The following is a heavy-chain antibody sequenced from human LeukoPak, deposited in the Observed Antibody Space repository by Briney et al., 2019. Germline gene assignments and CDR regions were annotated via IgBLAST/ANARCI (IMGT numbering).Heavy chain of an antibody. V-gene: IGHV1-24*01. CDR1: GYTLTELS. D-gene: IGHD6-19*01. CDR2: FDPEDGET. CDR3: ATGVESSGWPLGDY. Sequence: GASVKVSCKVSGYTLTELSMHWVRQAPGEGLEWMGGFDPEDGETIYAQKFQGRVTMTEDTSTDTAYMELSSLRSEDTAVYYCATGVESSGWPLGDYWGQGTLVTVPS. J-gene: IGHJ4*02.